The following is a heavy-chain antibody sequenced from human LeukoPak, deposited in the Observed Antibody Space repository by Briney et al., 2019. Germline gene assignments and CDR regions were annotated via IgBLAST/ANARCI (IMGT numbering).Heavy chain of an antibody. V-gene: IGHV4-39*07. D-gene: IGHD7-27*01. CDR3: ATNWEYYFEY. CDR2: IYYSGST. J-gene: IGHJ4*02. CDR1: GGSISSRSYY. Sequence: SETLSLTCTVSGGSISSRSYYWGWIRQPPGKGLEWIGNIYYSGSTYYNPSLKSRVAISVDTSKNQFSLKLSSVTAADTAVYYWATNWEYYFEYWGQGTLVTVS.